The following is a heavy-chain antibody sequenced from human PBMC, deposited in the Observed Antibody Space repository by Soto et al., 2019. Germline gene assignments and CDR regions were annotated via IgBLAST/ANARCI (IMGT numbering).Heavy chain of an antibody. Sequence: QVQLVESGGGVVQPGRSLRLSCAASGFTFSTFGMHWVRQAPGKGLEWVALISYDGSAKYYADSVKGRFTISRDNSKNTLYLQMNSLIPEDTAMYYCASQIATGYWGQGTLVTVSS. J-gene: IGHJ4*02. CDR1: GFTFSTFG. D-gene: IGHD3-10*01. CDR2: ISYDGSAK. V-gene: IGHV3-30*03. CDR3: ASQIATGY.